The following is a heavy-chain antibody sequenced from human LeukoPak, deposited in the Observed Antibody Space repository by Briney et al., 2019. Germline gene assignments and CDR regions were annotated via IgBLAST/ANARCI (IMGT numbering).Heavy chain of an antibody. V-gene: IGHV3-30*04. Sequence: GGSLRLSCTASGFTFSDYAIHWVRQAPGKGLEWVAVISYDGSNKYYADSVKGRFTISRDNSKNTLYLQMNSLRAEDTAVYYCARVHMTTPSWGQGTLVTVSS. CDR2: ISYDGSNK. CDR3: ARVHMTTPS. CDR1: GFTFSDYA. J-gene: IGHJ4*02. D-gene: IGHD4-17*01.